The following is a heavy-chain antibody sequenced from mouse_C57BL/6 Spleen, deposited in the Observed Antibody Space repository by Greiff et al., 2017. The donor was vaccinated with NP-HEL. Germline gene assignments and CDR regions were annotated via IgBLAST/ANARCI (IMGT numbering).Heavy chain of an antibody. V-gene: IGHV1-80*01. CDR2: IYPGDGDT. J-gene: IGHJ3*01. CDR3: ARSASSGSLGFAY. D-gene: IGHD3-2*02. Sequence: VQLQQSGAELVKPGASVKISCKASGYAFSSYWMNWVKQRPGKGLEWIGQIYPGDGDTNYNGKFKGKATLTADKSSSTAYMQLSSLTSGDSAVYFCARSASSGSLGFAYWGQGTLVTVSA. CDR1: GYAFSSYW.